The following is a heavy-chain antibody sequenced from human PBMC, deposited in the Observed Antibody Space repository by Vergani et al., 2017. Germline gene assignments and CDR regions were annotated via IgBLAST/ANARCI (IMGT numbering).Heavy chain of an antibody. Sequence: QVQLQESGPGLVKPSETLSLTCTVSGGSISSYYWSWIRQPPGKGLEWIGYIYYSGSTNYNPSLKSRVTISVDTSKNQFSLKLSSVTAADTAVYYCARGYGLWSKPYYYYYYMDVWGKGTTVTLSS. CDR2: IYYSGST. CDR3: ARGYGLWSKPYYYYYYMDV. D-gene: IGHD5-18*01. V-gene: IGHV4-59*01. CDR1: GGSISSYY. J-gene: IGHJ6*03.